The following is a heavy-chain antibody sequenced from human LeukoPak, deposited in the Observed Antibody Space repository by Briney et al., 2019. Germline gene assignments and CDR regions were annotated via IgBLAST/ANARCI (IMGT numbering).Heavy chain of an antibody. CDR1: GFTFSGSA. Sequence: GGSLRLSCAASGFTFSGSAMHWVRQASGKGLEWVGRIRSKANSYATAYAASVKGRFTISRDDSKNMAYLQMNSLKTEDTAVYYCTRHIIEGYYGSGSPYYMDVWGKGTTVTISS. CDR2: IRSKANSYAT. J-gene: IGHJ6*03. CDR3: TRHIIEGYYGSGSPYYMDV. D-gene: IGHD3-10*01. V-gene: IGHV3-73*01.